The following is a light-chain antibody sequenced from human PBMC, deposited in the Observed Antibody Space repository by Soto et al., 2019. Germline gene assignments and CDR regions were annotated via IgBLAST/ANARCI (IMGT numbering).Light chain of an antibody. J-gene: IGKJ1*01. Sequence: EVVVTHSPATLSVFPWEIATLSCRASQSVSSNLAWYQQKPGQAPRLLIYGASTRATEIPARFSVSGSVTVSIPTISSLASEDVAVYHCQQNGSSGTFGQGTKVDIK. CDR1: QSVSSN. CDR3: QQNGSSGT. CDR2: GAS. V-gene: IGKV3-15*01.